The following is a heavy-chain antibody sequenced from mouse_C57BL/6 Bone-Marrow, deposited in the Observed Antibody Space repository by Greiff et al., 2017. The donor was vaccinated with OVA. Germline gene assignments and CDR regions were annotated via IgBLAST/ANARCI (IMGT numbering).Heavy chain of an antibody. CDR3: ARRDSSSYFDY. V-gene: IGHV7-3*01. D-gene: IGHD3-2*02. CDR1: GFTFTDYY. Sequence: DVMLVESGGGLVQPGGSLSLSCAASGFTFTDYYMSWVRQPPGKALEWLGFIRNKANGYTTEYSASVKGRFTISRDNSQSILYLQMNALRAEDSATYYCARRDSSSYFDYWGQGTTLTVSS. J-gene: IGHJ2*01. CDR2: IRNKANGYTT.